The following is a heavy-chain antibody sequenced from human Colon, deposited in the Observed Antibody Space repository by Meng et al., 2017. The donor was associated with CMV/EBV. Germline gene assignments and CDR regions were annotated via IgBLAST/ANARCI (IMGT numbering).Heavy chain of an antibody. CDR3: ARLGGGVGDF. V-gene: IGHV1-18*01. CDR2: ISGYSGDT. Sequence: VSCPTSGYTFSSYGIIWVRQAPGQGLAWMGRISGYSGDTNYAPTLEPRITMTTDASTATGYLELRGLRSDDTAVYYCARLGGGVGDFWGQGTLVTVS. J-gene: IGHJ4*02. CDR1: GYTFSSYG. D-gene: IGHD3-3*01.